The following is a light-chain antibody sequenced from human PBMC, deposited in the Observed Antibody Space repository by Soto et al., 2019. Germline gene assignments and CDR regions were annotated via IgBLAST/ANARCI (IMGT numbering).Light chain of an antibody. CDR3: QQYDDWLRLT. J-gene: IGKJ4*01. Sequence: IVITQSPATLSVSPGERATLSCRPSQSVNTYLAWYQQNPRQAPRLLIFGASSRATGIPARFSGSGSGTEFNLTISSLQSEDFAVYFCQQYDDWLRLTFGGGTKVEIK. CDR2: GAS. CDR1: QSVNTY. V-gene: IGKV3D-15*01.